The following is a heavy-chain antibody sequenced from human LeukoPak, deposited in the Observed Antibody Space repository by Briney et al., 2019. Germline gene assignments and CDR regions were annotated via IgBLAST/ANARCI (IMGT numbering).Heavy chain of an antibody. V-gene: IGHV3-48*01. CDR1: GFTFSSYS. CDR2: ISSSSSTI. Sequence: PGGSLRLSCAASGFTFSSYSMNWVRQAPGKGLEWVSYISSSSSTIYYADSVKGRFTISRDNAKNSLCLQMNSLRAEDTAVYYCARHDNWGWYFDLWGRGTLVTVSS. D-gene: IGHD7-27*01. CDR3: ARHDNWGWYFDL. J-gene: IGHJ2*01.